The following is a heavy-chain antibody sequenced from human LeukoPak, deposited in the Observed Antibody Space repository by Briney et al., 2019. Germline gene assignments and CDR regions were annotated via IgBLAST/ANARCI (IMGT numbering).Heavy chain of an antibody. CDR2: ISGSGGST. V-gene: IGHV3-23*01. CDR1: GFTVSSNY. Sequence: GGSLRLSCAASGFTVSSNYMSWVRQAPGKGLEWVSAISGSGGSTYYADSVKGRFTISRDNSKNTLYLQMNSLRAEDTAVYYCAKPLTYYDILTGYYRDYWGQGTLVTVSS. D-gene: IGHD3-9*01. CDR3: AKPLTYYDILTGYYRDY. J-gene: IGHJ4*02.